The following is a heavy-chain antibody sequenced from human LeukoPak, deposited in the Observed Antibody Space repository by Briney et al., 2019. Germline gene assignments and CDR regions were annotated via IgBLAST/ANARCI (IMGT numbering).Heavy chain of an antibody. D-gene: IGHD4-23*01. CDR3: AKRKRGYGGNGYFDY. Sequence: GGSLRLSCAASGFTFSSYAMSWVRQAPGKGLEWVSAISGSGGSTYYADSAKGRFTISRDNSKNTLYLQMNSLRAEDTAVYYCAKRKRGYGGNGYFDYWGQGTLVTVSS. CDR1: GFTFSSYA. V-gene: IGHV3-23*01. J-gene: IGHJ4*02. CDR2: ISGSGGST.